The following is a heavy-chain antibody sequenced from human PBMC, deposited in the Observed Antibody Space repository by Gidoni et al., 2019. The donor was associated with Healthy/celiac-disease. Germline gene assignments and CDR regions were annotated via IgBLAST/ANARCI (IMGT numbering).Heavy chain of an antibody. J-gene: IGHJ3*02. Sequence: QIQLQASGPGLVKPSQTLSPTCPFSGGSILSCCYYWNWIRQHPGNGLEWIGDIYYSGSNYYKPSLKRRVTISVYTAKNQFSLKLSAVTAADTAVYYCARDPIRTDSSGYYQLGGALDIWGQGTMVTVSS. D-gene: IGHD3-22*01. V-gene: IGHV4-31*03. CDR3: ARDPIRTDSSGYYQLGGALDI. CDR2: IYYSGSN. CDR1: GGSILSCCYY.